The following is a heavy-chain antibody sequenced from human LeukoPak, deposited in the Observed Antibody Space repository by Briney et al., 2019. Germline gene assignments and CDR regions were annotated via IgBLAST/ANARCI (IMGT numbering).Heavy chain of an antibody. V-gene: IGHV4-39*07. CDR1: GGSISSSSYY. Sequence: PSETLSLTCTVSGGSISSSSYYWGWIRQPPGKGLEWIGSIYYSGSTNYNPSLKSRVTISVDTSKNQFSLKLSSVTAADTAVYYCARGGAYYDFWSGYYTDWFDPWGQGTLVTVSS. CDR2: IYYSGST. CDR3: ARGGAYYDFWSGYYTDWFDP. D-gene: IGHD3-3*01. J-gene: IGHJ5*02.